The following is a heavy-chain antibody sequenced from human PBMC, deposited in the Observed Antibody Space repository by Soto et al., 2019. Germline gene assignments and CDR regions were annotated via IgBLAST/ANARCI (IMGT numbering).Heavy chain of an antibody. CDR3: ARLGAYYQALDS. Sequence: QVQLQESGPGLVKPSETLSLRCTVSDGSISPNYWTWIRQPPGKGLEWIGYIYYAGNTTYNPSLKSRDSIAVDTAKTEVSLKLPSVTAADTAVYYCARLGAYYQALDSWGEGALVSVSS. CDR2: IYYAGNT. CDR1: DGSISPNY. J-gene: IGHJ4*02. V-gene: IGHV4-59*08. D-gene: IGHD3-22*01.